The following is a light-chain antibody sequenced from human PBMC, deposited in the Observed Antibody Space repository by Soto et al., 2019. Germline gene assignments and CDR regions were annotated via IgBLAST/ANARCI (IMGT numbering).Light chain of an antibody. CDR3: QHYGSTPPDT. CDR2: GTS. V-gene: IGKV3-20*01. CDR1: QSVSSSY. Sequence: EIVVTQSPGTLSLSLGERATLSCRASQSVSSSYLAWYQQKPGQAPRLLIYGTSNSASGIPDRFSGSGSGTDFSLTISRLEPEDFAVYYCQHYGSTPPDTFGQGTKVEIK. J-gene: IGKJ2*01.